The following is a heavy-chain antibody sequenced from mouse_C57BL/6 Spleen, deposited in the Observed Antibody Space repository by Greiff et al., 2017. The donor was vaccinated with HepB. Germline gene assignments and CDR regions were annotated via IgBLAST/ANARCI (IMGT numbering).Heavy chain of an antibody. CDR2: IYPGSGST. Sequence: QVQLQQPGAELVKPGASVKMSCKASGYTFTSYWITWVKQRPGQGLEWIGDIYPGSGSTNYNEKFKSKATLNVDTSSSTAYMQLSSLTSEDSAVYYCARYYDYVYYAMDYWGQGTSVTVSS. J-gene: IGHJ4*01. CDR3: ARYYDYVYYAMDY. V-gene: IGHV1-55*01. CDR1: GYTFTSYW. D-gene: IGHD2-4*01.